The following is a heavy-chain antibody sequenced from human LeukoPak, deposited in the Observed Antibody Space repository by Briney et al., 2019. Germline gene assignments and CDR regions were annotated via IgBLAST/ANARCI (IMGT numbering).Heavy chain of an antibody. CDR1: GYTFTGYY. J-gene: IGHJ5*02. V-gene: IGHV1-2*02. D-gene: IGHD2-2*01. CDR2: INPNSGGT. Sequence: GASVKVSCKASGYTFTGYYMHWVRQAPGQGLEWMGWINPNSGGTNYAQKFQGRVTMTRDTSISTAYMELSRLRSDDTAVYYCARDFPYNPRYCSSTSRSSPWGQGTLVTVSS. CDR3: ARDFPYNPRYCSSTSRSSP.